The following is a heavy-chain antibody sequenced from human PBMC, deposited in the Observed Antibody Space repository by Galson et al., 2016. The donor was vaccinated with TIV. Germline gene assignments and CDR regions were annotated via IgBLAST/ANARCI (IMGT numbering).Heavy chain of an antibody. CDR2: INWNSGYF. CDR3: AKDMNRGCTTSNCYSYDYYYYALDV. V-gene: IGHV3-9*01. D-gene: IGHD2-2*02. Sequence: SLRLSCAASGFSFDDYAMHWVRQVPGKGLEWVSGINWNSGYFGYADSVKGRFTILRDSAQNSLYPHMSSLRAEDTAFYYCAKDMNRGCTTSNCYSYDYYYYALDVWGQGTTVTVSS. J-gene: IGHJ6*02. CDR1: GFSFDDYA.